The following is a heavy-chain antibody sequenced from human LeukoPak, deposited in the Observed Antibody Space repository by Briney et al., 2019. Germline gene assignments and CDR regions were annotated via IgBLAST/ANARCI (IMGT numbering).Heavy chain of an antibody. CDR1: GGSISSYY. J-gene: IGHJ6*02. Sequence: PSETLSLTCTVSGGSISSYYWSWIRQSPEKGLEWFGNIHYSGSTDQNPSLKSRVTISVDTSKNQFSLKLSSVTAADTAVYYCARDSTYYYGSGRSPMDVWGQGTTVTVSS. V-gene: IGHV4-59*01. D-gene: IGHD3-10*01. CDR3: ARDSTYYYGSGRSPMDV. CDR2: IHYSGST.